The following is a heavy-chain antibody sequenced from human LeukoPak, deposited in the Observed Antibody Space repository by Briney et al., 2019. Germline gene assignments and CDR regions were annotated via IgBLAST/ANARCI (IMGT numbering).Heavy chain of an antibody. D-gene: IGHD3-3*01. CDR1: GGSISSSSYY. CDR3: ARDRVVTSCFDY. V-gene: IGHV4-39*07. J-gene: IGHJ4*02. Sequence: SETLSLTCTVSGGSISSSSYYWGWIRQPPGKGLEWIGSIYYSGSTYCNPSLKSRVTISVDTSKNQFSLKLTSVTAADTAVYYCARDRVVTSCFDYWGQGILVTVSS. CDR2: IYYSGST.